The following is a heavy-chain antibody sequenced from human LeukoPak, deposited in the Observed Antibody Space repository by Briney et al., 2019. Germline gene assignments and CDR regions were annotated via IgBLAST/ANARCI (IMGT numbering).Heavy chain of an antibody. CDR3: AKVPADPSEPLPPHAFDI. D-gene: IGHD2-2*01. CDR1: GFTFSRHG. Sequence: HAGGSLRLSCVASGFTFSRHGMNWVRQAPGKGLEWVSGISPSGDIKYYVDSVKGRFTVSRDNSKNTLYLQINSLRDEDTAVYYCAKVPADPSEPLPPHAFDIWGQGTMVTVSS. CDR2: ISPSGDIK. V-gene: IGHV3-23*01. J-gene: IGHJ3*02.